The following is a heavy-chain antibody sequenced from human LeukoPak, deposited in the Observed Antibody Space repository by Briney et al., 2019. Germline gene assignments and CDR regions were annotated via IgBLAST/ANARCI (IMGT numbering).Heavy chain of an antibody. CDR3: VKDYPRIGVTGTTSFFDY. Sequence: PGGSLRLSCAASGFTFSSSAMSWVRQVPGKGLEWVSGISASGGSTYYADSVRGRFIISRDNSQNIVYLQMSSLRVEDTAVYYCVKDYPRIGVTGTTSFFDYWGQGNLVTVSS. D-gene: IGHD1-7*01. CDR1: GFTFSSSA. J-gene: IGHJ4*02. CDR2: ISASGGST. V-gene: IGHV3-23*01.